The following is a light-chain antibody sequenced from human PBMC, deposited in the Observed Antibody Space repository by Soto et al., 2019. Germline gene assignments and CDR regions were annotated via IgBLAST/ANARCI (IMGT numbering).Light chain of an antibody. J-gene: IGKJ1*01. Sequence: DIQMTQSPSTLSASVGDRVTTTSLDSPSNRSSLAWYQQKPGKAPKLLIYKASTWESGVPSSFSGSGSGTDFTLTISSLQAEDVATYYCQQYNTYPWTFGEGTKVDIK. CDR1: PSNRSS. CDR3: QQYNTYPWT. V-gene: IGKV1-5*03. CDR2: KAS.